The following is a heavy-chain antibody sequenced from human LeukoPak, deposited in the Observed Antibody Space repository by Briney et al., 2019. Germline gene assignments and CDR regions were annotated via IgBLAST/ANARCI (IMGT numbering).Heavy chain of an antibody. CDR1: GYTFTNYY. Sequence: ASVKVSCKASGYTFTNYYIHWLRQAPGQGLEWMGWINPNSGDTNYAQRLQGRVTIISDTSISTAFMELSRLTSDDTAVYYCARVVAGGVIWAYWGQGTLVTVSS. CDR3: ARVVAGGVIWAY. J-gene: IGHJ4*02. V-gene: IGHV1-2*02. CDR2: INPNSGDT. D-gene: IGHD3-16*01.